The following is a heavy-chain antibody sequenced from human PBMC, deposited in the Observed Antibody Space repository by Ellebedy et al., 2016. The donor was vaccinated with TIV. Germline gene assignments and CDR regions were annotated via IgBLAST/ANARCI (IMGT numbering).Heavy chain of an antibody. CDR1: GYTFTGYY. J-gene: IGHJ3*02. CDR3: ARLEPSYDAFDI. V-gene: IGHV1-2*04. CDR2: INPNSGGT. Sequence: ASVKVSXKASGYTFTGYYMHWVRQAPGQGLEWMGWINPNSGGTKYVQKFQGWVTMTRDTSINTAYMELSRLKSDDTAVYYCARLEPSYDAFDIWGQGTMVTVSS.